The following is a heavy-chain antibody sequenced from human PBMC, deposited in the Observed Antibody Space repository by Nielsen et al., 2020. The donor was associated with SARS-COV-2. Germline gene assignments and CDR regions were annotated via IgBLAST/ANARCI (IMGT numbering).Heavy chain of an antibody. CDR2: IYHSGST. D-gene: IGHD6-6*01. J-gene: IGHJ4*02. CDR1: GGSISSGGYY. CDR3: ASEWGAARPSY. Sequence: SETLSLTCTVSGGSISSGGYYWSWIRQHPGKGLEWIGEIYHSGSTNYNPSLKSRVTISVDKSKNQFSLKLSSVTAADTAVYYCASEWGAARPSYWGQGTLVTVSS. V-gene: IGHV4-39*07.